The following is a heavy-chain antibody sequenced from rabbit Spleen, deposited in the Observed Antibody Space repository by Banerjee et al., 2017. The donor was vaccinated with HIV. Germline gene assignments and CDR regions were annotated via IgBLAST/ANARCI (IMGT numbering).Heavy chain of an antibody. J-gene: IGHJ4*01. D-gene: IGHD1-1*01. Sequence: QSLEESGGDLVKPGASLTLTCTASGVSFSSNHYMCWVRQAPGKGLEWIACIEGGSSGFTYFASWAKGRFTISKTSSTTVTLQMTSLTAADTATYFCARDLDGVIGWNFGWWGQGTLVTVS. V-gene: IGHV1S40*01. CDR2: IEGGSSGFT. CDR1: GVSFSSNHY. CDR3: ARDLDGVIGWNFGW.